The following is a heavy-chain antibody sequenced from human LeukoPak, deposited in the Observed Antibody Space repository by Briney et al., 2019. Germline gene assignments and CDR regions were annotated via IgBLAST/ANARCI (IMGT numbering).Heavy chain of an antibody. V-gene: IGHV3-7*01. J-gene: IGHJ6*03. CDR3: ARTVYYDSYMDV. Sequence: GGSLRLSCAASGFTVSSNYMSWVRQAPGKGLEWVANIKQDGSEKYYVDSVKGRFTISRDNAKNSLYLQMNSLRAEDTAVYYCARTVYYDSYMDVWGKGTTVTVSS. CDR2: IKQDGSEK. CDR1: GFTVSSNY. D-gene: IGHD3-3*01.